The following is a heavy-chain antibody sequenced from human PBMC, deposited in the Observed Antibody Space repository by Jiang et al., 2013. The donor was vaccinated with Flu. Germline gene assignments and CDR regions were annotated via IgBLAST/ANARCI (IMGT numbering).Heavy chain of an antibody. CDR1: WLHQQWWLL. D-gene: IGHD2-21*02. CDR2: LLQWEH. CDR3: ARETVTAGAPYFQH. Sequence: PGLVEAFTDPVPHLHCLWWLHQQWWLLLELDPPAPREGPGVDWVHLLQWEHLLQPSLKSRVTISVDTSKNQFSLKLSSVTAADTAVYYCARETVTAGAPYFQHWGQGTLVTVSS. J-gene: IGHJ1*01. V-gene: IGHV4-31*03.